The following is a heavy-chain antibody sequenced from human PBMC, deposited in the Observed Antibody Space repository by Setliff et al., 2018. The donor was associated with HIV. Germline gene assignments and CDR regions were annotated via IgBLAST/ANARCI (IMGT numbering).Heavy chain of an antibody. CDR1: GFTFSSYS. CDR2: ISSSSSTI. V-gene: IGHV3-48*01. Sequence: HPGGSLRLSCAASGFTFSSYSMNWVRQAPGKGLEWVSYISSSSSTIYYADSVKGRFTISRDNAKNSLYLQMNSLRAEDTAVYYCARVGGSGSYYNEVYYYYYMDVWGKRTTVTVSS. CDR3: ARVGGSGSYYNEVYYYYYMDV. J-gene: IGHJ6*03. D-gene: IGHD3-10*01.